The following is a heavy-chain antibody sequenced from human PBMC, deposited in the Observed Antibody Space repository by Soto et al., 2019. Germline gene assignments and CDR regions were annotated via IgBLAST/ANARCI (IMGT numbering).Heavy chain of an antibody. Sequence: VQLVESGGGVVQPGRSLRLSCAASGFTFSSYGMHWVRQAPGKGLEWVSSISSSSSYIYYADSVKGRFTISRDNAKNSLYLQMNSLRAEDTAVYYCAIFYGDYEEGGAFDIWGQGTMVTVSS. V-gene: IGHV3-21*01. D-gene: IGHD4-17*01. CDR1: GFTFSSYG. CDR2: ISSSSSYI. CDR3: AIFYGDYEEGGAFDI. J-gene: IGHJ3*02.